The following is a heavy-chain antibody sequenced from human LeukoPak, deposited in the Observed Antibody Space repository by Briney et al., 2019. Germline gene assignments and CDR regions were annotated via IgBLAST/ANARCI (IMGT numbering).Heavy chain of an antibody. CDR3: AKDSDYYDFWSGYYTADY. CDR1: GYSISSGYY. CDR2: ISGSGGST. V-gene: IGHV3-23*01. J-gene: IGHJ4*02. Sequence: ETLSLTCAVSGYSISSGYYWGWIRQPPGKGLEWVSAISGSGGSTYYADSVKGRFTISRDNSKNTLYLQMNSLRAEDTAVYYCAKDSDYYDFWSGYYTADYWGQGTLVTVSS. D-gene: IGHD3-3*01.